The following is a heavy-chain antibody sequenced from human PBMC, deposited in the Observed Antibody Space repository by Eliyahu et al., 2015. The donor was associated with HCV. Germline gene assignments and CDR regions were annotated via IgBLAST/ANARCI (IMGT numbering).Heavy chain of an antibody. CDR2: IHYSGST. CDR1: GGSITTYY. J-gene: IGHJ5*02. D-gene: IGHD6-19*01. Sequence: VKPSETLSLTCTVSGGSITTYYWSWIRQPPGKGXEXIGYIHYSGSTNXNPXXKRRXPISLATXKXQFSLNLTSVTAADTAMYYCASGGGGIAVTGTGGWFDPWGQGTLVTVSS. V-gene: IGHV4-59*01. CDR3: ASGGGGIAVTGTGGWFDP.